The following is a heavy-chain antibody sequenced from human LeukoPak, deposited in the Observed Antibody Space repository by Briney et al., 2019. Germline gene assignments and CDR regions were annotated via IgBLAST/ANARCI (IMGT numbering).Heavy chain of an antibody. D-gene: IGHD3-22*01. CDR3: ARDRSITMIVEAKNWFDP. V-gene: IGHV1-18*01. CDR2: ISAYNGNT. Sequence: ASVKVSCKASGYTFTSYGISWVRQAPGQGLEWMGWISAYNGNTNYVQKLQGRVTMTTDTSTSTAYMELRSLRSDDTAVYYCARDRSITMIVEAKNWFDPWGQGTLVTVSS. J-gene: IGHJ5*02. CDR1: GYTFTSYG.